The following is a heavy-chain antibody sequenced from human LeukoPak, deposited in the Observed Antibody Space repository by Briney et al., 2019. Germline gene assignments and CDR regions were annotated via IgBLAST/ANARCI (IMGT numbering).Heavy chain of an antibody. D-gene: IGHD6-13*01. CDR2: INPNSGGT. J-gene: IGHJ6*02. CDR1: GYTFTGYY. CDR3: ARDLKRSSSWYPTGYGMDV. V-gene: IGHV1-2*02. Sequence: ASVKVSCKASGYTFTGYYMHWVRQAPGQGLEWMGWINPNSGGTNYAQKFQGRATMTRDTSISTAYMELSRLRSDDTAVYYCARDLKRSSSWYPTGYGMDVWGQGTTVTVYS.